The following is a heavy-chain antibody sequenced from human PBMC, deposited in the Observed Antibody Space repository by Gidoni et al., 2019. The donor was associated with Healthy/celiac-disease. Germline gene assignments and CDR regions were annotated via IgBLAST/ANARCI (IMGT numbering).Heavy chain of an antibody. Sequence: QLQLQESGPGLVKPSETLSLTCTVSGGSISSSRYYWGWIRPPPGKGLEWIGSIYYSGSTYYNPSLKSRVTISVDTSKNQFSLKLSSVTAADTAVYYCASLARNYYDSSGYYYGGDYWGQGTLVTVSS. CDR3: ASLARNYYDSSGYYYGGDY. CDR2: IYYSGST. J-gene: IGHJ4*02. D-gene: IGHD3-22*01. CDR1: GGSISSSRYY. V-gene: IGHV4-39*01.